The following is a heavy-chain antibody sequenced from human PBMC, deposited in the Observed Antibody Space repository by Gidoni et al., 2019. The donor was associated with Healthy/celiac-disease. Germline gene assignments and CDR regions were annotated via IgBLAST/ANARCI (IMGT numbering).Heavy chain of an antibody. CDR1: GYSFTSYW. Sequence: EVQLVQSGAEVKKPGESLKISCKGSGYSFTSYWLVWVRQMPGKGLEWMGIIYPGDSDTRYSPSFQGQVTISADKSISTAYLQWSSLKASDTAMYYCARQNYGDHQYYYYYGMDVWGQGTTVTVSS. CDR2: IYPGDSDT. J-gene: IGHJ6*02. CDR3: ARQNYGDHQYYYYYGMDV. D-gene: IGHD4-17*01. V-gene: IGHV5-51*01.